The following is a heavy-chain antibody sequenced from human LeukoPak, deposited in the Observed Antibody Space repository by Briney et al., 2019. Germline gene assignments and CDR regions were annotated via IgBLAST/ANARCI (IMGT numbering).Heavy chain of an antibody. Sequence: GGSLRLSCAASGFTFSSYAMSWVRQAPGKGLEWVSGSSGSGDNTYYADSVKGRLTISRDNSKNTLYVQVNSLGTEDTAAYYCAKGSYYDSSGSFYFDYWGQGTLVTVSS. V-gene: IGHV3-23*01. D-gene: IGHD3-22*01. CDR2: SSGSGDNT. CDR1: GFTFSSYA. CDR3: AKGSYYDSSGSFYFDY. J-gene: IGHJ4*02.